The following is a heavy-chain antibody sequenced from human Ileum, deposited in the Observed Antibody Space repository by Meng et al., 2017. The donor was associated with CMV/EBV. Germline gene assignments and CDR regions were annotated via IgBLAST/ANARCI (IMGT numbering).Heavy chain of an antibody. CDR2: IWYDASKT. CDR3: ARATEWLRPDY. J-gene: IGHJ4*02. Sequence: LCCAASGYTFSSHGMHWLRQAPGKGLEWVAVIWYDASKTYYAESVKGRFTVSRDYSKNMLYLQMDNLRVEDTAMYYCARATEWLRPDYWGQGTLVTVSS. V-gene: IGHV3-33*01. D-gene: IGHD5-12*01. CDR1: GYTFSSHG.